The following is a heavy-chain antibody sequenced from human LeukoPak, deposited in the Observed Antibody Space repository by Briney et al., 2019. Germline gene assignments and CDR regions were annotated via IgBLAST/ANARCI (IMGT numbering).Heavy chain of an antibody. CDR1: GFTVSSNY. V-gene: IGHV3-53*01. Sequence: PGGSLRLSCAASGFTVSSNYMSWVRQAPGKGLEWVSVIYSGGSTYYADSVKGRFTISRDNSKNTLYLQMNSLRAEDTAVYYCASFKRTYYYDSSGYYWGQGTLVTVSS. D-gene: IGHD3-22*01. CDR2: IYSGGST. J-gene: IGHJ4*02. CDR3: ASFKRTYYYDSSGYY.